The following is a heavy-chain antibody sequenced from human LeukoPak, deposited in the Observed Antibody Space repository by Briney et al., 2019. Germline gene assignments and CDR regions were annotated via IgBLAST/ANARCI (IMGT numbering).Heavy chain of an antibody. Sequence: SETLSLTCAVYGGSFSGYYWSWIRQPPGKGLEWTGEINHSGSTSYNPSLKSRVTISVDTSKNQFSLKLSSVTAADTAVYYRARGAKGWLRGRGYYYYGMDVWGKGTTVTVSS. CDR3: ARGAKGWLRGRGYYYYGMDV. CDR1: GGSFSGYY. CDR2: INHSGST. J-gene: IGHJ6*04. D-gene: IGHD5-12*01. V-gene: IGHV4-34*01.